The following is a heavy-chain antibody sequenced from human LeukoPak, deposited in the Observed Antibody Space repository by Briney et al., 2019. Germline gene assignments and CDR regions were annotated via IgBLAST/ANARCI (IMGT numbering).Heavy chain of an antibody. CDR1: GDSVSSNNGA. CDR3: ARDVGTTGWHTFDY. Sequence: SGPGLVKPSQTLSLTCAISGDSVSSNNGAWNWIRQSPSRGLEWLGRTYYRSKWYNDYAESLISRITLSPVTSKNQFSLQLYSVTPEDTAVYYCARDVGTTGWHTFDYWGQGTLVTVSS. J-gene: IGHJ4*02. V-gene: IGHV6-1*01. D-gene: IGHD3-9*01. CDR2: TYYRSKWYN.